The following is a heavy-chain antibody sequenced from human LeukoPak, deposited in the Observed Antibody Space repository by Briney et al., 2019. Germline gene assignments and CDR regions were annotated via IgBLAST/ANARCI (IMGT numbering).Heavy chain of an antibody. V-gene: IGHV4-39*07. Sequence: KASETLSLTCTVSGGSISSSSYYWGWIRQPPGKGLEWIGSIYYSGSTYYNPSLKSRVTISVDTSKNQFSLKLSSVTAADTAVYYCARASEDFWSGYYTGEDYWGQGTLVTVSS. CDR3: ARASEDFWSGYYTGEDY. D-gene: IGHD3-3*01. CDR1: GGSISSSSYY. J-gene: IGHJ4*02. CDR2: IYYSGST.